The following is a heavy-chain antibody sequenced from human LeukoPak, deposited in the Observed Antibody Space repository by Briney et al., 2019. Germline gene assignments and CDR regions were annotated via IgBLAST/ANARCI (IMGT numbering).Heavy chain of an antibody. D-gene: IGHD1-26*01. Sequence: PGGSLRLSCAASGFTFSSYNMNWVRQAPGKGLEWVSSVTSSSSYIYYADSVKGRFTISRDNAKNSLYLQMDSLRVEDTAEYYCARDPYSGNYGAYYYYYMDVWGKGTTVTVSS. CDR3: ARDPYSGNYGAYYYYYMDV. CDR2: VTSSSSYI. J-gene: IGHJ6*03. V-gene: IGHV3-21*06. CDR1: GFTFSSYN.